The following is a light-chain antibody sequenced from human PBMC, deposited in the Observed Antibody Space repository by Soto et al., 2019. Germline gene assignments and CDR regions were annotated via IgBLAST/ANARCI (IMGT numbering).Light chain of an antibody. V-gene: IGKV1-9*01. CDR2: AAS. Sequence: IPMTQSPSSVSASVGDRVTITCRASQGISTYLAWYQQKPRKAPKLLIYAASTLQSGVPSRFSGSGSGTDFTLTISSLQPEDFATYYCQQLNSYPITFGQGTRLEIK. CDR3: QQLNSYPIT. CDR1: QGISTY. J-gene: IGKJ5*01.